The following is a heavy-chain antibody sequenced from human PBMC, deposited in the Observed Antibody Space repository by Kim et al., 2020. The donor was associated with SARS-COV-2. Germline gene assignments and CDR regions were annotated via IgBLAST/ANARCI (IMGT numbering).Heavy chain of an antibody. CDR3: ARDLADSPRGVQLDHYYYYGMDV. CDR2: ISAYNGNT. V-gene: IGHV1-18*01. D-gene: IGHD6-6*01. J-gene: IGHJ6*02. CDR1: GYTFTSYG. Sequence: ASVKVSCKASGYTFTSYGISWVRQAPGQGLEWMGWISAYNGNTNYAQKLQGRVTMTTDTSTSTAYMELRSLRSDDTAVYYCARDLADSPRGVQLDHYYYYGMDVWGQGTTVTVSS.